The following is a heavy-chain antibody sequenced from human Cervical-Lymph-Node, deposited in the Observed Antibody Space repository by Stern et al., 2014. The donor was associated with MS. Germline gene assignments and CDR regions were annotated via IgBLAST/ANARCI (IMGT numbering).Heavy chain of an antibody. V-gene: IGHV1-2*06. CDR1: GYTFGDSY. J-gene: IGHJ3*01. CDR3: ARLNERLYALDF. Sequence: VQLVESGTEVKNPGASVKVSCKASGYTFGDSYIHWVRRAPGHGLEWMGRVNPTSGATNYAQDFQCRVTMTRDRSISTAYMELHSLRSDDTAIYYCARLNERLYALDFWGQGTLVTVSS. D-gene: IGHD2-21*02. CDR2: VNPTSGAT.